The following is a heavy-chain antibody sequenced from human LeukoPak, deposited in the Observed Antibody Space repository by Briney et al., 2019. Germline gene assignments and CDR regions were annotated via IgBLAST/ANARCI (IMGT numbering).Heavy chain of an antibody. Sequence: GGSLRLSCAASGFTFSSYAMHWVRQAPGKGLEWVAVISYDGSNKYYADSVKGRFTISRDNSKNTRYLQMNSLRAEDTAVYYCAGYGSGSWRPFDYWGQGTLVTVSS. J-gene: IGHJ4*02. V-gene: IGHV3-30*04. CDR1: GFTFSSYA. D-gene: IGHD3-10*01. CDR2: ISYDGSNK. CDR3: AGYGSGSWRPFDY.